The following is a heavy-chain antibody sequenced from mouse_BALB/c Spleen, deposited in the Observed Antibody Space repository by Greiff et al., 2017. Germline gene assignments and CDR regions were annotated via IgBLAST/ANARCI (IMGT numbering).Heavy chain of an antibody. J-gene: IGHJ4*01. V-gene: IGHV1S22*01. Sequence: LQQPGSELVRPGASVKLSCKASGYTFTSYWMHWVKQRPGQGLEWIGNIYPGSGSTNYDEKFKSKATLTVDTSSSTAYMQLSSLTSEDSAVYYCTKGYGNLYAMDYWGQGTSVTVSS. CDR2: IYPGSGST. CDR1: GYTFTSYW. CDR3: TKGYGNLYAMDY. D-gene: IGHD2-10*02.